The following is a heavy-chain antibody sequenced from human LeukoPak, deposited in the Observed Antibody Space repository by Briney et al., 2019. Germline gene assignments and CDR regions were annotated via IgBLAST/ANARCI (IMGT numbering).Heavy chain of an antibody. CDR1: GGSFSGYY. CDR2: INHSGST. Sequence: PSETLSLTCAVYGGSFSGYYWSWIRQPPGKVLEWIGEINHSGSTNYNPSLKSRVTISVDTSKNQFSLKLSSVTAADTAVYYCARDHIVVVPAAENGFDYWGQGTLVTVSS. V-gene: IGHV4-34*01. J-gene: IGHJ4*02. D-gene: IGHD2-2*01. CDR3: ARDHIVVVPAAENGFDY.